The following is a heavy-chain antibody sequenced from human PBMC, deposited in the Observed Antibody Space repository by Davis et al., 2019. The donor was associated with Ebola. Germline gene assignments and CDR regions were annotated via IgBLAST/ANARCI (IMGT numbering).Heavy chain of an antibody. J-gene: IGHJ3*02. CDR2: IYYSGST. Sequence: MPSETLSLTCTVSGCSISSGGYYWSWIRQHPGKGLEWIGYIYYSGSTYYNPSLKSRVTISVDTSKNPFSLKLSSVTAADTAVYYCARDSKVGLRRRAFDIWGQGTMVTVSS. V-gene: IGHV4-31*03. CDR3: ARDSKVGLRRRAFDI. CDR1: GCSISSGGYY. D-gene: IGHD5-12*01.